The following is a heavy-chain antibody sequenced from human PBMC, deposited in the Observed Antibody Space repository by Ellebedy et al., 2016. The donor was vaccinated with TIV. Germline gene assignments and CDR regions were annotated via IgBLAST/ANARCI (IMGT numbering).Heavy chain of an antibody. CDR1: GYSLSALS. Sequence: AASVKVSCKVSGYSLSALSMHWVRQAPGQGLEWMGIINPSGGSTSYAQKFQGRVTMHRDTSTSTVYMELSSLRSEDTAVYYCARTRQAYYRFYLSYWGQGTLVTVSS. CDR3: ARTRQAYYRFYLSY. V-gene: IGHV1-46*01. CDR2: INPSGGST. D-gene: IGHD3-3*01. J-gene: IGHJ4*02.